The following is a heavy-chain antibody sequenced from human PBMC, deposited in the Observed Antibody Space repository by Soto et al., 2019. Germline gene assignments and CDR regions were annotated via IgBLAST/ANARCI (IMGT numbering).Heavy chain of an antibody. Sequence: QVQLQESGPGLVKPAGTLALTCAVSGASISSATWWSWVRQPPGKGLEWIGEVYHSGNTNYNPSLKSRVTMSVDKSKNQFSLNLSSVTAADTAVYYCARDNYGSESSLGQGTLVTVSS. CDR2: VYHSGNT. D-gene: IGHD3-10*01. J-gene: IGHJ5*02. CDR3: ARDNYGSESS. V-gene: IGHV4-4*02. CDR1: GASISSATW.